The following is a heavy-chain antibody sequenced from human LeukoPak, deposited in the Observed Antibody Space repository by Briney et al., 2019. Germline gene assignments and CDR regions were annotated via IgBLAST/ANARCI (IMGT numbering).Heavy chain of an antibody. CDR2: ISSHGNNR. D-gene: IGHD1-1*01. J-gene: IGHJ4*02. CDR3: ARDKNDWLFDY. CDR1: GFTFTRFA. V-gene: IGHV3-30-3*01. Sequence: GGSLGLSCAASGFTFTRFAMHWVRQAPGKGLEWVAVISSHGNNRDYADSVKGRFTVSRDNSKNTLYLQMDRLRAEDTAVYYCARDKNDWLFDYWGQGTLVTVSS.